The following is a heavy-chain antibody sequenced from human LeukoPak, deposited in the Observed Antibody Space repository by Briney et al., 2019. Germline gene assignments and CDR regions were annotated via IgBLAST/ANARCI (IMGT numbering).Heavy chain of an antibody. CDR3: AHRRSKRVTIFGVVNLPFDY. V-gene: IGHV2-5*01. D-gene: IGHD3-3*01. Sequence: SGPTLVNPTQTLTLTCTFSGFSLSTSGVGVGWIRQPPGKALEWLAPIYSNDDKRYSPSLKSRLTITKDTSKNQVVLTMTNMDPVDTATYCCAHRRSKRVTIFGVVNLPFDYWGQGTLVTVSS. J-gene: IGHJ4*02. CDR2: IYSNDDK. CDR1: GFSLSTSGVG.